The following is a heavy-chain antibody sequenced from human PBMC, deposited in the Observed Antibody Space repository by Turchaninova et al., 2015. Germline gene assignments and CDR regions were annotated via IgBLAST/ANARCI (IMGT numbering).Heavy chain of an antibody. CDR3: ARSSGGVFGVPGDY. D-gene: IGHD3-3*01. CDR1: GYTFTNYY. J-gene: IGHJ4*02. Sequence: QVQLVQSGAEVKKPGASVKVSCKASGYTFTNYYIHWVRQAPGQGLEWMAIINPSGGSTSYAQKFQDRVAMTRDTSTSTVYMELNSLRSEVTAVYYFARSSGGVFGVPGDYWGQGTLVTVSS. V-gene: IGHV1-46*01. CDR2: INPSGGST.